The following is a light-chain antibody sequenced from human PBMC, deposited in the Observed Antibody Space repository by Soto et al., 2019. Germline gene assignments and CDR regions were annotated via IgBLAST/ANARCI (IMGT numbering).Light chain of an antibody. V-gene: IGKV1-9*01. CDR2: AAS. CDR1: QGVGAY. J-gene: IGKJ4*01. Sequence: DTQLTQSPSFLSASVGDRVTITCRASQGVGAYLAWYQQKPGKAPNLLIYAASTLQSGVPSRFSGSGSGTEFTLTISTLQPEDFATYYCQQLNSYPLTFGGGTKVEI. CDR3: QQLNSYPLT.